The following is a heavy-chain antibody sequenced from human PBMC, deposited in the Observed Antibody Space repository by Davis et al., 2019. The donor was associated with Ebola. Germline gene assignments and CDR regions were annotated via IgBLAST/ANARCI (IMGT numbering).Heavy chain of an antibody. V-gene: IGHV3-30-3*01. Sequence: GESLKISCAASGFTFSSYAMHWVRQAPGKGLEWVAVISYDGSNKYYADSVKGRFTISRDNSKNTLYLQMNSLRAEDTAVYYCARADIVVVVAATYPLTTVSPFEYWGQGTLVTVSS. CDR2: ISYDGSNK. D-gene: IGHD2-15*01. CDR1: GFTFSSYA. CDR3: ARADIVVVVAATYPLTTVSPFEY. J-gene: IGHJ4*02.